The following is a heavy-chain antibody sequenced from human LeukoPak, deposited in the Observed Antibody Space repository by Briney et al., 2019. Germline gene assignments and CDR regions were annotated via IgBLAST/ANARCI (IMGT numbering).Heavy chain of an antibody. J-gene: IGHJ4*02. CDR2: ISSSSSYI. Sequence: GGSLRLSCAASGFTVSYNYMSWVRQAPGKGLEWVSSISSSSSYIYYADSVKGRFTISRDNAKNSLYLQMNSLRAEDAAVYYCARAPRTLSFDYWGQGTLVTVSS. CDR3: ARAPRTLSFDY. CDR1: GFTVSYNY. V-gene: IGHV3-21*01.